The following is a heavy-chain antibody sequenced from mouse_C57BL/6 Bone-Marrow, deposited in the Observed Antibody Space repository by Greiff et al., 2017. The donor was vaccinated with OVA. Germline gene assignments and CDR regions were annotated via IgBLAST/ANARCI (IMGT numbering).Heavy chain of an antibody. J-gene: IGHJ4*01. CDR2: FHPYNDDT. V-gene: IGHV1-47*01. D-gene: IGHD1-1*01. CDR3: ARTGGSRGYAMDY. CDR1: GYTFTTYP. Sequence: QVQLKESGAELVKPGASVKMSCKASGYTFTTYPIEWMKQNHGKSLEWIGNFHPYNDDTKYNEKFKGKATLTVEKSSSTVYLELRRLTSDDSAVYYCARTGGSRGYAMDYWGQGTSVTVSS.